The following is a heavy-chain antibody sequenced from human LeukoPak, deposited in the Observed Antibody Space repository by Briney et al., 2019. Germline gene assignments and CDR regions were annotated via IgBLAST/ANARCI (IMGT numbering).Heavy chain of an antibody. Sequence: SETLSLTCTVSGGSISSYYWSWIRQPAGKGLEWIGRIYTSGSTNYNPSLKSRVTMSVDTSKNQFSLKLSSVTAADTAVYYCARDLEPFGEDHAEYNWFDPWGQGTLVTVSS. J-gene: IGHJ5*02. CDR3: ARDLEPFGEDHAEYNWFDP. CDR2: IYTSGST. D-gene: IGHD3-3*01. CDR1: GGSISSYY. V-gene: IGHV4-4*07.